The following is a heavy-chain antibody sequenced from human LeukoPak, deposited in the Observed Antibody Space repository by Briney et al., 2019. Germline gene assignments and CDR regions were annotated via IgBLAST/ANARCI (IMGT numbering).Heavy chain of an antibody. Sequence: SETLSLTCAVYGGSFSGYYWSWIRQPPGKGLEWIGEINHSGSTNYNPSLKSRVTISVDTSKNQFSLKLSSVTAADTAVYYCARHLTGDCSSTSCYGYSSWGQGTLVTVSS. CDR1: GGSFSGYY. CDR2: INHSGST. J-gene: IGHJ4*02. CDR3: ARHLTGDCSSTSCYGYSS. D-gene: IGHD2-2*01. V-gene: IGHV4-34*01.